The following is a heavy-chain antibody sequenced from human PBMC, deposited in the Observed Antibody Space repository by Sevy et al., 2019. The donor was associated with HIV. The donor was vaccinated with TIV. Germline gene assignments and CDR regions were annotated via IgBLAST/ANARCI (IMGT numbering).Heavy chain of an antibody. CDR1: GGSISCYY. CDR2: FYYSGRT. Sequence: SETLSLTCTVSGGSISCYYWSWIRQPPGKGLEWIGYFYYSGRTNYNPSLKSRVTISVDTSKNQFSLKLSSVTAADTAVYYCATCSPDYYYGMDVWGQGTTVTVSS. D-gene: IGHD2-15*01. J-gene: IGHJ6*02. CDR3: ATCSPDYYYGMDV. V-gene: IGHV4-59*03.